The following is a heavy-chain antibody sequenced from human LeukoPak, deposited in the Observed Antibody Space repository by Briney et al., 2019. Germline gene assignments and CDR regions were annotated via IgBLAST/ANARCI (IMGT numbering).Heavy chain of an antibody. D-gene: IGHD3-22*01. CDR3: ARMWSSGSGVDY. V-gene: IGHV2-70*11. J-gene: IGHJ4*02. CDR2: IDWDDDR. CDR1: GFSLSTSGMC. Sequence: ESGPTLVNPTQTLTLTCTFSGFSLSTSGMCVSWIRQPPGKALEWLARIDWDDDRYYSTSLKTRLTISKDTSKNQVVLTMTNMDPVDTATYYCARMWSSGSGVDYWGQGTLVTVSS.